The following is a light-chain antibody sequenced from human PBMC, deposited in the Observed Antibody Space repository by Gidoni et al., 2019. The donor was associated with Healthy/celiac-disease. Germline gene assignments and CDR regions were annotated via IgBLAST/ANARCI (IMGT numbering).Light chain of an antibody. V-gene: IGKV1-39*01. CDR1: ESIGTY. J-gene: IGKJ2*01. CDR2: AAS. CDR3: QQSYSPPMYT. Sequence: DIQMTPSPSSLFASVGDRVAISCRASESIGTYLNWYQQKPGKAPELLISAASSLQAGVPSRFSGSGSGTDFTLTISSLQPEDFASYYCQQSYSPPMYTFGQGTKLEIK.